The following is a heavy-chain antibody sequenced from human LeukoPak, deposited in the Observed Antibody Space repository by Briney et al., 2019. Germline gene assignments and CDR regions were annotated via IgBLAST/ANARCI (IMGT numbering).Heavy chain of an antibody. V-gene: IGHV4-34*01. CDR2: INHSGST. CDR1: GGSFSGYY. D-gene: IGHD6-25*01. Sequence: KPSETLSLTCAVYGGSFSGYYWSWIRQPPGKGLEWIGEINHSGSTNYNPSLKSRVTISVDTSKNQFSLKLSSVTAADTAVYYCARRRRLPPAHYYYMDVWGKGTTVTVSS. J-gene: IGHJ6*03. CDR3: ARRRRLPPAHYYYMDV.